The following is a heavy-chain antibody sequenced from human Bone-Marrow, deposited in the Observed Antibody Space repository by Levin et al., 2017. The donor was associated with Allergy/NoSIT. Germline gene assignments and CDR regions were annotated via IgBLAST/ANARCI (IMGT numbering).Heavy chain of an antibody. V-gene: IGHV1-2*02. CDR2: INPKNGDT. D-gene: IGHD5/OR15-5a*01. CDR1: GYSFSDFY. Sequence: GESLKISCKASGYSFSDFYMHWLRQAPGQGLEWLGWINPKNGDTKYMEKFQGRVTMTRDTSISAVYMELHNLRSDDTAVYYCARIKSTMINWVDERFDFWGQGALVTVSS. J-gene: IGHJ4*02. CDR3: ARIKSTMINWVDERFDF.